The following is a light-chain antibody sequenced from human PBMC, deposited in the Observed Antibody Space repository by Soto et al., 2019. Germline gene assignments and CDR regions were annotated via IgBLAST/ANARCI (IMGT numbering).Light chain of an antibody. CDR3: SSFTSRFTFV. J-gene: IGLJ1*01. CDR2: EVT. CDR1: RRDVGAYNY. Sequence: QSALTQPASVSGSPGQSIAISCTGTRRDVGAYNYVSWYQQHPGKAPKLMISEVTNRPSGVSDRFSGSKSGNTASLTISGLQAEDEADYYCSSFTSRFTFVFGTGTKATVL. V-gene: IGLV2-14*01.